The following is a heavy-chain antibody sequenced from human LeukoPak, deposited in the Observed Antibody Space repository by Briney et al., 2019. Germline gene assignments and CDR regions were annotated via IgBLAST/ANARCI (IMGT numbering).Heavy chain of an antibody. CDR3: ARSQLTLDYYDSSGYYPYYFDY. V-gene: IGHV4-4*07. CDR1: SGSISNSL. D-gene: IGHD3-22*01. Sequence: SETLSLTCTVSSGSISNSLWSWIRQPAGKGLEWVGRIHGSGSTNYNPSLKSRVTISVDTSKNQFSLKLSSVTAADTAVYYCARSQLTLDYYDSSGYYPYYFDYWGQGTLVTVSS. CDR2: IHGSGST. J-gene: IGHJ4*02.